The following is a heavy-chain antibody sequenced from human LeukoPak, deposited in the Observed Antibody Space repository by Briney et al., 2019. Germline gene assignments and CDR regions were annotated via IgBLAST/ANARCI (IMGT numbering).Heavy chain of an antibody. V-gene: IGHV4-34*01. Sequence: PSETLSLTCAVYGGSFSGYYWSWIRQPPGKGLEWIGEINHSGSTNYNPSLKSRVTISVDTSKNQFSPKLSSVTAADTAVYYCARVAFYDYVWGSYRPFDYWGQGTLVTVSS. CDR3: ARVAFYDYVWGSYRPFDY. CDR1: GGSFSGYY. J-gene: IGHJ4*02. D-gene: IGHD3-16*02. CDR2: INHSGST.